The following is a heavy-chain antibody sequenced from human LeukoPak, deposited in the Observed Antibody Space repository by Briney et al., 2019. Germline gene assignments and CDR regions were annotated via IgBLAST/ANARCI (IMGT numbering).Heavy chain of an antibody. V-gene: IGHV1-24*01. D-gene: IGHD2-2*01. CDR3: ATATGRVVPARA. CDR2: FDPEDGET. Sequence: ASVKVSCKVSGYTLTELSMHWERQAPGKGLEWMGGFDPEDGETIYAQKFQGRVTMTEDISTDTAYMELSSLRSEDTAVYYCATATGRVVPARAWGQGTLVTVSS. J-gene: IGHJ5*02. CDR1: GYTLTELS.